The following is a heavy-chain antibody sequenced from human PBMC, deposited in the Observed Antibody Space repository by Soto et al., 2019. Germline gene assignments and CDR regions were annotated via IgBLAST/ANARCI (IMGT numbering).Heavy chain of an antibody. V-gene: IGHV3-23*01. D-gene: IGHD5-12*01. J-gene: IGHJ4*02. CDR3: AKEYGGGTSTITSYFDY. CDR1: GITFSNYA. Sequence: EVPLLESGGGLVQPGGSLRLSCAASGITFSNYALSWVRQAPGKGLEWVSGISGSGRSTYYADSVKGRFTISRDNSXNXVSLQMNSLRADETAVYYCAKEYGGGTSTITSYFDYWGRGTLVTVSS. CDR2: ISGSGRST.